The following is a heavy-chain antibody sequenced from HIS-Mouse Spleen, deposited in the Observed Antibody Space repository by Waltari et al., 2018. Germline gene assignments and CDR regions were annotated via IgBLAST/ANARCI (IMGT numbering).Heavy chain of an antibody. J-gene: IGHJ4*02. CDR3: ARYVDYGDYFDY. CDR2: IYYSGST. CDR1: GGSISSSSYY. V-gene: IGHV4-39*01. D-gene: IGHD4-17*01. Sequence: QLQLQESGPGLVKPSETLSLTCTVSGGSISSSSYYWGWIRKPPGKGLEWIGSIYYSGSTYYKPALKSRVTISVDTSKNQFSLKLSSVTAADTAVYYCARYVDYGDYFDYWGQGTLVTVSS.